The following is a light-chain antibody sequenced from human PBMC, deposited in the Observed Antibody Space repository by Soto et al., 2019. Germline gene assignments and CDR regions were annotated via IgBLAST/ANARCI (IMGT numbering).Light chain of an antibody. CDR3: QQANSFPIT. J-gene: IGKJ5*01. CDR1: QGITNR. V-gene: IGKV1-12*01. CDR2: EAS. Sequence: DIQMTQSPSSISASVGDRVAITCRASQGITNRLAWYQQKPGQAPTLLIYEASNLQSGVPSRFSGSGSGTDFTLTISSLQPEDFATYYCQQANSFPITFGQGTRLEIK.